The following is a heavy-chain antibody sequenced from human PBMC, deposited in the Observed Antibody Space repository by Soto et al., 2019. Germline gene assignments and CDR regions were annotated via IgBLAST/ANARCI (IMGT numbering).Heavy chain of an antibody. J-gene: IGHJ2*01. CDR2: IWYDGSNK. CDR1: GFTFSSYG. CDR3: ARDSVLYGDYVLYFDL. D-gene: IGHD4-17*01. V-gene: IGHV3-33*01. Sequence: QVQLVESGGGVVQPGRSLRLSCAASGFTFSSYGMHWVRQAPAKGLEWVAVIWYDGSNKYYADSVKGRFTISRDNSKNTLYLQMNSLRAEDTAVYYCARDSVLYGDYVLYFDLWGRGTLVTVSS.